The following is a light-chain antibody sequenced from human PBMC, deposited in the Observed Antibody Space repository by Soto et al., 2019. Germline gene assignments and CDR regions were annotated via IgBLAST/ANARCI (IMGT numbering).Light chain of an antibody. Sequence: QSVLTQPPSASGAPGQRVTISCSGSSANIGINTVNWYQQLPGTAPKLLIYNNNKRPSGVPDRLSGSKSGTSASLAISGLQSEDEADYYCAAWDDSLNGPVFGGGTKLTVL. CDR1: SANIGINT. CDR3: AAWDDSLNGPV. CDR2: NNN. J-gene: IGLJ3*02. V-gene: IGLV1-44*01.